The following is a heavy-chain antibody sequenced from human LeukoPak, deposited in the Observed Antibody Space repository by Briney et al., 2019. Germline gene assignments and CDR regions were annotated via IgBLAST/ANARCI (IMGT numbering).Heavy chain of an antibody. V-gene: IGHV1-69*13. CDR1: GYTFTSNG. CDR2: IIPIFGTA. Sequence: ASVKVSCKASGYTFTSNGISWVRQAPGQGLEWMGGIIPIFGTANYAQKFQGRVTITADESTSTAYMELSSLRSEDTAVYYCARAPSNYYMDVWGKGTTVTVSS. J-gene: IGHJ6*03. CDR3: ARAPSNYYMDV.